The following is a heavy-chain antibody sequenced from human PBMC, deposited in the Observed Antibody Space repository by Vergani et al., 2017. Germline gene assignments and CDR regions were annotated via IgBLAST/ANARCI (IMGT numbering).Heavy chain of an antibody. Sequence: EVQLVESGGGVVQPGGSLRLSCAASGFTFDDYAMHWVRQAPGKGLEWVSLISGDGGSTYYADAVKGRFTISRDNSKNSLYLQMNSLRNEDTALYYCAKDMKSDGSGSKHYYGMDVWGQGTTVTVSS. CDR1: GFTFDDYA. CDR2: ISGDGGST. V-gene: IGHV3-43*02. J-gene: IGHJ6*02. CDR3: AKDMKSDGSGSKHYYGMDV. D-gene: IGHD3-10*01.